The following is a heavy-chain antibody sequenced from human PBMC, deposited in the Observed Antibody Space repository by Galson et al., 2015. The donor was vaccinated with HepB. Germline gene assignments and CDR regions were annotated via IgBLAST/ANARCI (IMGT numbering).Heavy chain of an antibody. CDR1: GYTFTSYG. V-gene: IGHV1-18*04. D-gene: IGHD3-9*01. CDR2: ISAYNGNT. J-gene: IGHJ6*02. CDR3: ARSPAYDISHYYYGMDV. Sequence: SVKVSCKASGYTFTSYGISWVRQAPGQGLEWMGWISAYNGNTNYAQKLQGRVTMTTDTSTSTAYMELRSLRSDDTAVYYCARSPAYDISHYYYGMDVWGQGTTVTVSS.